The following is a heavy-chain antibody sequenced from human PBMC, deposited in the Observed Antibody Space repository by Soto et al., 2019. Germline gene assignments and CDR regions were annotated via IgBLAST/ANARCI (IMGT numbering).Heavy chain of an antibody. CDR3: AQRGGSGYYGAFDY. CDR2: VSDSGGTT. D-gene: IGHD3-22*01. Sequence: EVQLLESGGDLVQPGGSLRLSCAASGFTFTNYAMSWVRQAPGKGLEWVSGVSDSGGTTYYADSVKGRFTISRDNSKNTLYLQMNILRGEATAVYYCAQRGGSGYYGAFDYWGQGTLVTVSS. V-gene: IGHV3-23*01. J-gene: IGHJ4*02. CDR1: GFTFTNYA.